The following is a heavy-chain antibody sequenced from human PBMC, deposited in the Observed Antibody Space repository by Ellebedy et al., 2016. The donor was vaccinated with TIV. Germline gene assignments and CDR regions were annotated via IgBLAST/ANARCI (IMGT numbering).Heavy chain of an antibody. J-gene: IGHJ3*02. V-gene: IGHV3-30*04. CDR1: GFPLSSNP. Sequence: PGGSLRLSCAASGFPLSSNPMHWVRQAPGKGLEWVAVISPDGSSQTYADSVKGRFTISRDNSKNTLSLQMNSPRAEDTAVYYCAREAYSSGWAGAFDIWGQGTMVTVSS. D-gene: IGHD6-19*01. CDR2: ISPDGSSQ. CDR3: AREAYSSGWAGAFDI.